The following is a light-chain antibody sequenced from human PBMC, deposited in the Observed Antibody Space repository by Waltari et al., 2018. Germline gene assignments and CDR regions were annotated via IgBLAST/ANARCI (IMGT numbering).Light chain of an antibody. CDR3: QQRSNWPSIT. V-gene: IGKV3-11*01. Sequence: EIVLTQSPATLSLSPGERATLSCRASQSVSSYLAGYKQKPGQAPRLLIYDASNRATGIPARFSGSGSGTDFTLTISSLEPEDFAVYYCQQRSNWPSITFGQGTRLEIK. CDR1: QSVSSY. CDR2: DAS. J-gene: IGKJ5*01.